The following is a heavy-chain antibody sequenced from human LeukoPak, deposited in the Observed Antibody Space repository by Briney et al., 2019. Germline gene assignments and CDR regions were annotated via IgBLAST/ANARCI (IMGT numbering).Heavy chain of an antibody. D-gene: IGHD1-7*01. CDR1: GYTFTSYY. Sequence: ASVKVSCKASGYTFTSYYMHWVRQAPGQGLEWMGLINPSGGSTSYAQKFQGRVTMTRDTSTSTVYMELSRLRSEDTAVYYCARDRAGTTDYWGQGTLVTVSS. CDR2: INPSGGST. J-gene: IGHJ4*02. CDR3: ARDRAGTTDY. V-gene: IGHV1-46*01.